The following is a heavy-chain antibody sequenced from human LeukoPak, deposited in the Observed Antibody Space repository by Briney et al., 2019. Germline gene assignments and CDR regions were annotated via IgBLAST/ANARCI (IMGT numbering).Heavy chain of an antibody. CDR2: INHSGST. CDR3: ARSSGWRDY. J-gene: IGHJ4*02. V-gene: IGHV4-34*01. Sequence: PSETLSLTCAVYGGSFSGYYWSWIRQPPGKGLEWIGEINHSGSTNYNPSLKSRVTISVDTSKNQFSLKLSSVTAADTAVYYCARSSGWRDYWGQGILVTVSS. D-gene: IGHD6-19*01. CDR1: GGSFSGYY.